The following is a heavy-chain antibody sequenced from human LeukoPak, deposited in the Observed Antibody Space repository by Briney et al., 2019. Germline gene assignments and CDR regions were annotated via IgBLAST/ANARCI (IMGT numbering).Heavy chain of an antibody. CDR1: GGSISSSDYY. V-gene: IGHV4-39*01. D-gene: IGHD5-18*01. CDR2: IYYSGNT. CDR3: ARYPTAMVSFDY. Sequence: SETLSLTCTVSGGSISSSDYYWGWIRQSPGKGLEWIASIYYSGNTYYNPSLESRVTISVDTSKNQFSLGLSFLTAADTAVYYCARYPTAMVSFDYWGQGTLVTVSS. J-gene: IGHJ4*02.